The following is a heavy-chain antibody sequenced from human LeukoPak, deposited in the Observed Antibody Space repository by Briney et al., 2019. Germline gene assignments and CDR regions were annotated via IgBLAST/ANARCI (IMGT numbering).Heavy chain of an antibody. CDR3: ARERGNWNDKAFDI. D-gene: IGHD1-20*01. V-gene: IGHV1-69*06. CDR1: GGTFSSYA. Sequence: SVKVSCKASGGTFSSYAISWVRQAPGQGLEWMGGIIPIFGTANYAQKFQGRVTITADKSTSTAYTELSSLRSEDTAVYYCARERGNWNDKAFDIWGQGTMVTVSS. CDR2: IIPIFGTA. J-gene: IGHJ3*02.